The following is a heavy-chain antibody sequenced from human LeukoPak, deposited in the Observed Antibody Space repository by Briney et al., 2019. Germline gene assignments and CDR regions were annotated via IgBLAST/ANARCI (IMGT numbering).Heavy chain of an antibody. J-gene: IGHJ1*01. Sequence: PSETLSLTCTVSGGSISSDYWSWIRQPPGKGLEWIGYIYTSGSTNYNPSLKRRVTISVETSKNQFSLKLSSVTAADTAVYYCARHADYGDYGYFQHWGQGTLVTVSS. CDR1: GGSISSDY. D-gene: IGHD4-17*01. V-gene: IGHV4-4*09. CDR2: IYTSGST. CDR3: ARHADYGDYGYFQH.